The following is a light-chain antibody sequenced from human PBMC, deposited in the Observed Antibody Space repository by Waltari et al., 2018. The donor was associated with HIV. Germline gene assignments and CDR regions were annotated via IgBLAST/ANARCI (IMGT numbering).Light chain of an antibody. CDR2: WAS. Sequence: DIVMIQSPDSLTVSLGERATINCKSSQSILYSANNKNYLTWYQQKPGQPPKLLMYWASPRESGVPDRFSGSGSGTDFTLTIISLQAEDVAVYYCQQYYSTPWTFGQGTKVEIK. J-gene: IGKJ1*01. CDR3: QQYYSTPWT. CDR1: QSILYSANNKNY. V-gene: IGKV4-1*01.